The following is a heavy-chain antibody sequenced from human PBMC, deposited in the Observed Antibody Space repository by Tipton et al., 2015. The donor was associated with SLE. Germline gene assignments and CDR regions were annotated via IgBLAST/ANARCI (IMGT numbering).Heavy chain of an antibody. CDR1: GFTFNSQA. J-gene: IGHJ4*02. CDR3: AKDHTAGYSDFWSGFYFES. V-gene: IGHV3-23*01. D-gene: IGHD3-3*01. Sequence: SLRLSCAASGFTFNSQAMSWVRQAPGMGLEWVSTISGGSTYYADSAKGRFTISRDNSKNTLYLQMNGLRVEDTAVYYCAKDHTAGYSDFWSGFYFESWGLGTLVTVSS. CDR2: ISGGST.